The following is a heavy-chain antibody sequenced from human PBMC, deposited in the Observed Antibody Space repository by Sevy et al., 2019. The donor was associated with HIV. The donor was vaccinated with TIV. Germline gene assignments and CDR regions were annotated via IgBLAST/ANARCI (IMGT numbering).Heavy chain of an antibody. CDR3: ARVRGSSISGGLDY. D-gene: IGHD2-2*01. CDR2: IGTAGDT. J-gene: IGHJ4*02. V-gene: IGHV3-13*01. Sequence: GGSLRLPCEAPGFTFRSYAIHGSPKVTGKGLEGVSAIGTAGDTYYPASVKGRFTISREDAKNSLYLQMNSLRAGDTAVYYCARVRGSSISGGLDYWGQGTLVTVSS. CDR1: GFTFRSYA.